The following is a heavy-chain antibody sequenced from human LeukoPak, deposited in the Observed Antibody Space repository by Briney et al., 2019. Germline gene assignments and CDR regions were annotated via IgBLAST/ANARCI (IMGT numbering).Heavy chain of an antibody. J-gene: IGHJ4*02. CDR3: ASGSYSGRAHLDF. D-gene: IGHD3-10*01. CDR1: SGSIRTYY. V-gene: IGHV4-59*01. Sequence: SETLSLTCSVSSGSIRTYYWSWIRQPPGKGLEWIGCFYYRGTTNYNPSLKSRVTISADTSKNHFSLRLDSVTAADTAVSYCASGSYSGRAHLDFWGLGTLVTVSS. CDR2: FYYRGTT.